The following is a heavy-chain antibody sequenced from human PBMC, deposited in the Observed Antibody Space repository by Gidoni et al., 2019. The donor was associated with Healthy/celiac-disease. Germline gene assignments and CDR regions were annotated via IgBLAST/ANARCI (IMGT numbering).Heavy chain of an antibody. CDR3: ARWGDANGVFDY. CDR1: GGSISSSVHY. Sequence: QLQLQESGPGLVKPSETLSLTCTVSGGSISSSVHYWGWIRQPPGKGLEWIGSIYFSGSTNYDLSLKSRVTISVDTSKNQFSLKLRSVTAADTAVYYCARWGDANGVFDYWGQGTLVTVSS. V-gene: IGHV4-39*07. J-gene: IGHJ4*02. CDR2: IYFSGST. D-gene: IGHD3-10*01.